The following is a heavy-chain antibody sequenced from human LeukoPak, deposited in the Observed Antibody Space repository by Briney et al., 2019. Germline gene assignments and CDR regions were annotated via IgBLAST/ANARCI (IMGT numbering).Heavy chain of an antibody. J-gene: IGHJ5*02. CDR2: IYYSGST. CDR1: GGSISSSSYY. D-gene: IGHD6-13*01. CDR3: ARDSRRDIAAAGTKGFDP. Sequence: SETLSLTCTVSGGSISSSSYYWGWIRQPPGKGLEWIGSIYYSGSTYYNPSLKSRVTISVDTSKNQFSLKLSSVTAADTAVYYCARDSRRDIAAAGTKGFDPWGQGTLVTVSS. V-gene: IGHV4-39*07.